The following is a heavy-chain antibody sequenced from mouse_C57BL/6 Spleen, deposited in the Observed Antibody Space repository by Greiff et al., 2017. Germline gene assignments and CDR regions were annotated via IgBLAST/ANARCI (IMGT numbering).Heavy chain of an antibody. Sequence: EVKLMESGGGLVKPGGSLKLSCAASGFTFSDYGMHWVRQAPEKGLEWVAYISSGSSTIYYADTVKGRFTISRDNAKNTLFLQMTSLRSEDTAMYYCARALLLSYAMDYWGQGTSVTVSS. CDR2: ISSGSSTI. J-gene: IGHJ4*01. V-gene: IGHV5-17*01. CDR3: ARALLLSYAMDY. CDR1: GFTFSDYG. D-gene: IGHD1-1*02.